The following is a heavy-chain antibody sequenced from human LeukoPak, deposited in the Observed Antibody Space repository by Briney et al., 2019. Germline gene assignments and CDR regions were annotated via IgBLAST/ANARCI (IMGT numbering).Heavy chain of an antibody. D-gene: IGHD2-8*01. CDR2: INPNSGGT. CDR1: GYTFTGYY. J-gene: IGHJ4*02. CDR3: AREGCTNGVCYADY. Sequence: ASVKVSCKASGYTFTGYYMHWVRQAPGQRLEWMGWINPNSGGTNYAQKFQGWVTMTRDTSISTAYMELSRLRSDDTAVYYCAREGCTNGVCYADYWGQGTLVTVSS. V-gene: IGHV1-2*04.